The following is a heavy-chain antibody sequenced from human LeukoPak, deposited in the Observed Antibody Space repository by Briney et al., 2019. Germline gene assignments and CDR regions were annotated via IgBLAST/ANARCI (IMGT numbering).Heavy chain of an antibody. Sequence: GRSLRLSCAASGFTFSSYGMHWIRQAPGKGLEWVSAISGSGGSTYYADSVKGRFTISRDNSRNTLYLQMNSLRAEDTAVYYCAKGRGYSGYEAYYFDYWGQGTLVTVSS. CDR3: AKGRGYSGYEAYYFDY. J-gene: IGHJ4*02. V-gene: IGHV3-23*01. CDR1: GFTFSSYG. CDR2: ISGSGGST. D-gene: IGHD5-12*01.